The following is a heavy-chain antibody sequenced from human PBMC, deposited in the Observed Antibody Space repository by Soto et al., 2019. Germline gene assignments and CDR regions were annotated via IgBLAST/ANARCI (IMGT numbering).Heavy chain of an antibody. CDR3: TTGAEHFWGGYSFY. J-gene: IGHJ4*02. D-gene: IGHD3-3*02. CDR1: GFNLNNAW. Sequence: GGSLRLSCAASGFNLNNAWMNWVRQAPGKGLEWVGRIKSNGDGGTTDYAAPLRDRFTISRDDSRSTVYLQMNGLKTEDTAVYFCTTGAEHFWGGYSFYWGQGTPVTVSS. V-gene: IGHV3-15*07. CDR2: IKSNGDGGTT.